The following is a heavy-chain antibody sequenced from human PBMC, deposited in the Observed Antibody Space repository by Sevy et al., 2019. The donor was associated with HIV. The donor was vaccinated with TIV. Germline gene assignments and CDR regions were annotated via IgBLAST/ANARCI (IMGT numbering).Heavy chain of an antibody. V-gene: IGHV1-8*01. D-gene: IGHD5-12*01. CDR1: GYTFTSYD. Sequence: ASVKVSCKASGYTFTSYDINWVRQATGQGLEWMGWMNPNSGNTGYAQKFQGRVTMTRNTSISTAYMELSSLRSEDTAVYYCAIRGYSGYDKYYYYGIDVWGQGTTVTVSS. CDR2: MNPNSGNT. CDR3: AIRGYSGYDKYYYYGIDV. J-gene: IGHJ6*02.